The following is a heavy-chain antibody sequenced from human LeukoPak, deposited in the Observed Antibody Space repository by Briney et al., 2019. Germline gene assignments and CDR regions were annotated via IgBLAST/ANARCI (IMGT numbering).Heavy chain of an antibody. CDR3: AKVGGYSYGNPFDY. V-gene: IGHV3-23*01. CDR1: GFTFSSYA. J-gene: IGHJ4*02. Sequence: PGGSLRLSCAASGFTFSSYAMSWVRQAPGKGLEWVSVISGGGGSTYYADSVKGRFTISRDNSKNTLYLQMNSLRAEDTAVYYCAKVGGYSYGNPFDYWGQGTLVTVSS. CDR2: ISGGGGST. D-gene: IGHD5-18*01.